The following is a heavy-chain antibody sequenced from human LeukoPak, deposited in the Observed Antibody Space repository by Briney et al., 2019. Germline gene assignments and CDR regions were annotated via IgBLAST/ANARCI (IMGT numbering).Heavy chain of an antibody. V-gene: IGHV4-31*03. J-gene: IGHJ4*02. D-gene: IGHD5-18*01. CDR2: IYYSGST. CDR3: ARTDTAMVTTGFDY. CDR1: GGSISSGGYY. Sequence: SQTLSLTCTVSGGSISSGGYYWSWLRQHPGKGLELFGYIYYSGSTYYHPSLKSRVTISVDTSKNQFSLKLSSVTAADTAVYYCARTDTAMVTTGFDYWGQGTLVTVSS.